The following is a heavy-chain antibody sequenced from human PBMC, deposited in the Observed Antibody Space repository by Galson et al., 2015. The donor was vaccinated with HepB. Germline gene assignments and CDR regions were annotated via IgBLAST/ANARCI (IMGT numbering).Heavy chain of an antibody. CDR2: IKSRTDGGTT. J-gene: IGHJ2*01. Sequence: PGLSCAASGFTFSNAWMNWVRQAPGKGLEWVGRIKSRTDGGTTDYTAPVKGRFAISRDDSKNTLFLQMNSLKTEDTAMYYCATDHGGYSGYDGYFDLWGRGTLVTVSS. V-gene: IGHV3-15*07. CDR1: GFTFSNAW. CDR3: ATDHGGYSGYDGYFDL. D-gene: IGHD5-12*01.